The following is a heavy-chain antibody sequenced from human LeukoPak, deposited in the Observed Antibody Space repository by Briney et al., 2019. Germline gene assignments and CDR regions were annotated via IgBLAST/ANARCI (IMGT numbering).Heavy chain of an antibody. Sequence: ASVKVSCKASGYTFTVYYIHWVRQAPGQGLEWMGRIIPGSGGTNYAQKFQGRVTMTRDTSINTAYMELSRLTSDDTAVYYCARENYGVRWGQGTLVTVSS. CDR3: ARENYGVR. J-gene: IGHJ4*02. CDR2: IIPGSGGT. CDR1: GYTFTVYY. V-gene: IGHV1-2*06. D-gene: IGHD4-17*01.